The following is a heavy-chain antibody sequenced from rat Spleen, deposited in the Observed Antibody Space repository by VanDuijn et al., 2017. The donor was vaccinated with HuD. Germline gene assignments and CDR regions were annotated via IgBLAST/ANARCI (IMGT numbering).Heavy chain of an antibody. Sequence: QVQLKESGPDLVQPSQTLSLTCTVPGFSLTSYGVSWVRQPPGKGLEWIAAISRGGSTYYNSVLKSRLSISRDTSRSQVFLKMNSLQTEDTAIYFCTRDHSYWGSYYPGGFAYWGQGTLVTVSS. CDR1: GFSLTSYG. J-gene: IGHJ3*01. D-gene: IGHD1-12*02. CDR3: TRDHSYWGSYYPGGFAY. V-gene: IGHV2S8*01. CDR2: ISRGGST.